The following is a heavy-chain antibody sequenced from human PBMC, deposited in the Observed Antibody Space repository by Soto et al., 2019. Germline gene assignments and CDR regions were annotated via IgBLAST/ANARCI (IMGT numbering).Heavy chain of an antibody. CDR2: IYYSGST. Sequence: SETLSLTCTVSGAPISSGDYYWNWIRQPPGKGLEWIGYIYYSGSTYYNPSLKSRATISVDTSKNQFSLALSSVTAADTAVYYCATLKRGDYYYGVDVWGQGTTVTVSS. CDR1: GAPISSGDYY. D-gene: IGHD3-10*01. V-gene: IGHV4-30-4*01. J-gene: IGHJ6*02. CDR3: ATLKRGDYYYGVDV.